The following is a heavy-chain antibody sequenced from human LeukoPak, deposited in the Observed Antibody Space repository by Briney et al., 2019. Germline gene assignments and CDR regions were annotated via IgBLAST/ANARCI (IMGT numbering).Heavy chain of an antibody. CDR3: ARESRGLPHYAFDI. V-gene: IGHV3-74*01. Sequence: GGSLRLSCAASGFTFSNAWMSWVRQAPGKGLVWVSRINSDGSSTSYADSVKGRFTISRDNAKNTLYLQMNSLRAEDTAVYYCARESRGLPHYAFDIWGQGTMVTVSS. CDR1: GFTFSNAW. CDR2: INSDGSST. J-gene: IGHJ3*02. D-gene: IGHD5-18*01.